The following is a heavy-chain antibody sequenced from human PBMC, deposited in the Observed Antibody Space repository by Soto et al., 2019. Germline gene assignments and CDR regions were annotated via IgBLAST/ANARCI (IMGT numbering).Heavy chain of an antibody. CDR3: ARDFYYGSGGFSQN. D-gene: IGHD3-22*01. CDR2: IYSGGST. V-gene: IGHV3-53*01. Sequence: GGSLRLSCAASGFTVSNNYMSWVRQAPGKGLEWVSLIYSGGSTYYADSVKGRFTISRDNSRNTLYLQMDRLRAEDTAVYYCARDFYYGSGGFSQNWGQGTLVTVSS. J-gene: IGHJ4*02. CDR1: GFTVSNNY.